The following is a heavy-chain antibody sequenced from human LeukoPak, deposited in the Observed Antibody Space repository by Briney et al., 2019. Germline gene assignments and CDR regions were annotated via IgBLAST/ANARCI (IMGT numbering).Heavy chain of an antibody. D-gene: IGHD3-10*01. V-gene: IGHV4-38-2*02. CDR1: GYSINSGYY. J-gene: IGHJ6*04. CDR2: IYHSGNT. CDR3: ARVGSDV. Sequence: SETLSLTCTVSGYSINSGYYWDWMRQPPGKGLEWIGSIYHSGNTYYNPSLKSRVTISVDTSKNQFSLKLSSVTAADTAVYYCARVGSDVWGKGTTVTVSS.